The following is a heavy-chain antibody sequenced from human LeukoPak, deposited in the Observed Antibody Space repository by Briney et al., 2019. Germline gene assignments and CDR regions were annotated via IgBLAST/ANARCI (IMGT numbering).Heavy chain of an antibody. CDR1: GFTFRSNA. V-gene: IGHV3-30*04. J-gene: IGHJ4*02. Sequence: GGSPRLSCVASGFTFRSNAMHWVRQAPGKGLEWVAVISYDTIKKYYADSVKGRFTISRDNFRNTLDLQMNSLRAEDTAVYYCARGRITMIVVPHFDYWGQGTPVTVSS. D-gene: IGHD3-22*01. CDR3: ARGRITMIVVPHFDY. CDR2: ISYDTIKK.